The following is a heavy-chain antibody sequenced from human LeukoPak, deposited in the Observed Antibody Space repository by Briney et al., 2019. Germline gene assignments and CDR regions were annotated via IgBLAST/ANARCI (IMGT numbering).Heavy chain of an antibody. V-gene: IGHV1-46*01. D-gene: IGHD3-10*01. CDR2: INPSGGST. Sequence: XXGXXXEWMGIINPSGGSTSYAQKFQGRVTMTRDTSTSTVYMELSSLRSEDTAVYYCASGPYGSGNWFDPWGQGTLVTVSS. CDR3: ASGPYGSGNWFDP. J-gene: IGHJ5*02.